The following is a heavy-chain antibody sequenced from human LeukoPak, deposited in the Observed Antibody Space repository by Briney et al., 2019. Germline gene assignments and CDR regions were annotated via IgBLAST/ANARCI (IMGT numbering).Heavy chain of an antibody. V-gene: IGHV3-21*01. CDR2: ISGTSSYI. Sequence: GGSLRLSCAASGFTFSSYSMNWVRQAPGKGLEWVSSISGTSSYIYYADSLKVRFTISRDNAKNSLYLQMNSLRAEDTAVYYCAREGYGDYHFDYWGQGSLVTVSS. D-gene: IGHD4-17*01. J-gene: IGHJ4*02. CDR1: GFTFSSYS. CDR3: AREGYGDYHFDY.